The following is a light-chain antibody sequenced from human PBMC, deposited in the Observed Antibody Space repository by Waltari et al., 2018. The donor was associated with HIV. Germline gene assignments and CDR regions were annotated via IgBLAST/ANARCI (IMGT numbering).Light chain of an antibody. Sequence: QSALTQPASVSGSPGQSITISCTGTSSDVGGFNYVSWYQQHPGKAPKLMIYDVNNRPSGISNRFYGSKSGNTASLTISGLQAEDEADYYCSSYTSSNTLYVFGTGTKVTVL. V-gene: IGLV2-14*03. CDR2: DVN. J-gene: IGLJ1*01. CDR1: SSDVGGFNY. CDR3: SSYTSSNTLYV.